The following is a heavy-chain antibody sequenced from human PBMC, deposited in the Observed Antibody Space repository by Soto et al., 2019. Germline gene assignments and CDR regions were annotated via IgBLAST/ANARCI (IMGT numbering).Heavy chain of an antibody. Sequence: QVPLVESGGGVVQPGRSLRLSCAASGFTFSSYGMHWVRQAPGKGLEWVAVISYDGSNKYYADSVKGRFTISRDNSKNTLYLQMNSLRAEDTAVYYCAKDRHSSGRGKLDYWGQGTLVTVSS. CDR1: GFTFSSYG. J-gene: IGHJ4*02. CDR3: AKDRHSSGRGKLDY. V-gene: IGHV3-30*18. D-gene: IGHD6-19*01. CDR2: ISYDGSNK.